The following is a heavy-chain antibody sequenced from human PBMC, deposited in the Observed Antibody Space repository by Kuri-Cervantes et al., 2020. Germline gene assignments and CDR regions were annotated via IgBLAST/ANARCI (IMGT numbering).Heavy chain of an antibody. Sequence: ASVKVSCKASGYTFTSYGISWVRQAPGRGLEWMGTFDPEDGETVYAQRFQGRFIMTEDTSTDTAYMELSSLTSEDTAIYYCATDNYHVGPWGPGTLVTVSS. CDR3: ATDNYHVGP. J-gene: IGHJ1*01. CDR2: FDPEDGET. D-gene: IGHD3-10*02. V-gene: IGHV1-24*01. CDR1: GYTFTSYG.